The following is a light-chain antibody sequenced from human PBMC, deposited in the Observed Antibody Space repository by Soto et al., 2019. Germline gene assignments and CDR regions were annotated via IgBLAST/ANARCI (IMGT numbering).Light chain of an antibody. J-gene: IGLJ1*01. CDR2: DVS. CDR1: SSDVGGYNF. Sequence: QSVLTQPRSVSGSPGQSVTISCTGTSSDVGGYNFVSWYQQHPGKAPKLMIFDVSQLPSGVPDRFSGSKSGNTASLTISGLQAEDEADYYCCSYAGSYSYVFATGTKVTVL. CDR3: CSYAGSYSYV. V-gene: IGLV2-11*01.